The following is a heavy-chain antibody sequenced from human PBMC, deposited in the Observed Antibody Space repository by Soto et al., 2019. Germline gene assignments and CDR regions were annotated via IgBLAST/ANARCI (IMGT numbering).Heavy chain of an antibody. CDR2: TYYRSKWYN. CDR3: ARDIVVVPAAIKNAFDI. V-gene: IGHV6-1*01. Sequence: SQTLSLTCAISGDSVSSNSAAWNWIRQSPSRGLEWLGRTYYRSKWYNDYAVSVKSRITINPDTSKNQFSLQLNSVTPEDTAVYYCARDIVVVPAAIKNAFDIWGQGTMVTVSS. CDR1: GDSVSSNSAA. D-gene: IGHD2-2*01. J-gene: IGHJ3*02.